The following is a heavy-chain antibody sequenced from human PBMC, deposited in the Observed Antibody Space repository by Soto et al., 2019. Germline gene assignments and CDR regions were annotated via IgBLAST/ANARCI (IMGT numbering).Heavy chain of an antibody. J-gene: IGHJ5*02. CDR3: AKKGFGELSWFDP. V-gene: IGHV3-23*01. CDR1: GFTFSSTA. D-gene: IGHD3-10*01. CDR2: ISSSGGST. Sequence: EVQLLESGGGLVQPGGSLRLSCAASGFTFSSTAMSWVRQAPGKGLEWVSVISSSGGSTYPADSVKGRFTISRDNSKNTLYLQMTSLRAEDTAVYYCAKKGFGELSWFDPWGQGTLVTVSS.